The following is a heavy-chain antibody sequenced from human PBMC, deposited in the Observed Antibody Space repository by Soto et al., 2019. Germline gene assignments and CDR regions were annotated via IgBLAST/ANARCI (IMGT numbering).Heavy chain of an antibody. CDR1: GGSIRTGGYY. D-gene: IGHD2-8*01. V-gene: IGHV4-31*03. J-gene: IGHJ1*01. CDR3: ANNGEFYYSNGPKNFQH. CDR2: IYYRGNT. Sequence: QVQLQESGPGLVKPSQTLSLTCTVSGGSIRTGGYYWSWIRQPPGEGLEWIGYIYYRGNTYCNPSLQSRLTIFVDTSKNQFSLGVSFVNFADTAIYFCANNGEFYYSNGPKNFQHWGQGTLVTVSS.